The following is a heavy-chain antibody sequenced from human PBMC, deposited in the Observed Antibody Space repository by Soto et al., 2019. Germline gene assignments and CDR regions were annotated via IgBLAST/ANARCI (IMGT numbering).Heavy chain of an antibody. J-gene: IGHJ3*02. CDR1: GYSFTSYW. CDR2: IDPSDSYT. D-gene: IGHD4-17*01. V-gene: IGHV5-10-1*01. CDR3: ATEGTVGDAFDI. Sequence: GESLKISCKGSGYSFTSYWNSWVRQMPGKGLEWMGRIDPSDSYTNYSPSFQGHVTISADKSISTAYLQWSSLKASDTAMYYCATEGTVGDAFDIWGQGTMVTVS.